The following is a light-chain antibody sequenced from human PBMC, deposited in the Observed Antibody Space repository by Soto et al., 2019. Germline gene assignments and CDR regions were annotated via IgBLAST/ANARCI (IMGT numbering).Light chain of an antibody. CDR1: TGAVTSGYY. CDR2: STS. CDR3: LLYYGGAVV. Sequence: QTVVTQEPSLTVSPGGAVTLTCASSTGAVTSGYYPNWFQQKPGKAPRALIYSTSNKRSWTPARFSGSLLGGKAALTLSGVQPEDEAEYYCLLYYGGAVVFGGGTKVTVL. V-gene: IGLV7-43*01. J-gene: IGLJ2*01.